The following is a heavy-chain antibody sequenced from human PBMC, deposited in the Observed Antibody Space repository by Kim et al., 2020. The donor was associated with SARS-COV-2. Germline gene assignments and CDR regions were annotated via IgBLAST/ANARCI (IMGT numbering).Heavy chain of an antibody. CDR2: GST. V-gene: IGHV4-4*07. D-gene: IGHD3-3*01. CDR3: ALTAITIADV. J-gene: IGHJ6*02. Sequence: GSTTYNPSLESRVPTSVDTSKNQLSLRLTSVTAADTAVYYCALTAITIADVWGQGTTVAVSS.